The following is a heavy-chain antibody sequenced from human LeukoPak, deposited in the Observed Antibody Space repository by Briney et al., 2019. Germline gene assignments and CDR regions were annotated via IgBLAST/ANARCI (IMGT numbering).Heavy chain of an antibody. CDR1: GYTFTGYY. CDR3: ARGNPRGSGRTTNPYSYGYPGHYYYMDV. D-gene: IGHD5-18*01. V-gene: IGHV1-2*02. Sequence: SVNLSCKASGYTFTGYYMRWVRQAPGQGLEWMGWINPNSGGTNYAQKFQARVTMTRDQSIHKAYMDLSRLRPDDTAVYYCARGNPRGSGRTTNPYSYGYPGHYYYMDVWGKGTTVTVSS. CDR2: INPNSGGT. J-gene: IGHJ6*03.